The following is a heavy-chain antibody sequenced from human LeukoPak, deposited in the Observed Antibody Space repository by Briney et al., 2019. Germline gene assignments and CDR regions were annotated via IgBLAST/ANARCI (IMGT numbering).Heavy chain of an antibody. D-gene: IGHD5-24*01. Sequence: SETLSLTCTVSGGSISSYYWSWIRQPPGKGLEWIGEINHSGSTNYNPSLKSRVTISVDTSKNQFSLKLSSVTAADTAVYYCARASRQLEMATVYYFDYWGQGTLVTVSS. J-gene: IGHJ4*02. CDR1: GGSISSYY. CDR2: INHSGST. V-gene: IGHV4-34*01. CDR3: ARASRQLEMATVYYFDY.